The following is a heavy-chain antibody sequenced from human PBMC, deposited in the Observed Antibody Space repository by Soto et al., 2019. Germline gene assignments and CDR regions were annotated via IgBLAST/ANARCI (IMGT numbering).Heavy chain of an antibody. J-gene: IGHJ4*02. CDR3: ARGSGYVPIYFDY. V-gene: IGHV1-18*03. Sequence: ASVKVSCKASGYTFTSYGISWVRQAPGQGLEWMGWISAYNGNTNYEQKLQGRVTMTRDTSTSTAYMELRSLRAEDMAVYYCARGSGYVPIYFDYWGQGTLVTVSS. D-gene: IGHD5-12*01. CDR2: ISAYNGNT. CDR1: GYTFTSYG.